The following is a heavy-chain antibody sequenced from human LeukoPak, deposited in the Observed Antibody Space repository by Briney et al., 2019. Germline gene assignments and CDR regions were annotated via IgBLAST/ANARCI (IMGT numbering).Heavy chain of an antibody. D-gene: IGHD5-18*01. V-gene: IGHV4-34*01. J-gene: IGHJ4*02. CDR1: GGSFSGYY. CDR2: INHSGST. Sequence: SETLSLTCAVYGGSFSGYYWSWIRQPPGKGLEWIGEINHSGSTNYNPSLKSRVTISVDTSMNQFSLKLSSVTAADTAVYYCAAGIRPSNYFDYWGQGTLVTVSS. CDR3: AAGIRPSNYFDY.